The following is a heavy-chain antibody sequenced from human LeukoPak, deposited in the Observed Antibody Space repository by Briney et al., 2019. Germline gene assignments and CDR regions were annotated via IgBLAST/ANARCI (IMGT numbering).Heavy chain of an antibody. V-gene: IGHV3-23*01. CDR2: ISGSGGST. CDR3: AKDLHSSGWYEGI. CDR1: GFTFSSYA. J-gene: IGHJ3*02. Sequence: GGSLRLSCAASGFTFSSYAMSWVRQAPRKGLEWVSAISGSGGSTYYADSVKGRFTISRDNSKNTLYLQMNSLRAEDTAVYYCAKDLHSSGWYEGIWGQGTMVTVSS. D-gene: IGHD6-19*01.